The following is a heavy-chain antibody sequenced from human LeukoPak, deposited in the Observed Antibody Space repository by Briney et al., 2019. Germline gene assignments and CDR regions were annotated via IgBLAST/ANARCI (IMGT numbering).Heavy chain of an antibody. CDR3: ARGSSGWYLLFDY. J-gene: IGHJ4*02. CDR2: IWYDGSNK. Sequence: GRSLRLSCAASGFTFSSYGMHWVRQAPGKGLEWVAVIWYDGSNKYYADSVKGRFTISRDNSKNTLYLQMNSLRAEDTAAYYCARGSSGWYLLFDYWGQGTLVTVSS. CDR1: GFTFSSYG. V-gene: IGHV3-33*01. D-gene: IGHD6-19*01.